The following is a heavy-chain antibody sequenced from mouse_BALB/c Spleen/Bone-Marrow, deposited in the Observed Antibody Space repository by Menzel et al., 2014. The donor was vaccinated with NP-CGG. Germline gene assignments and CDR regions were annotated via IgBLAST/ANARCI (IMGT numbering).Heavy chain of an antibody. CDR2: IDPANGNT. J-gene: IGHJ4*01. V-gene: IGHV14-3*02. Sequence: EVQVVESGAELVKPGASVKLSCTASGFNIKDTYMHWVKQRPEQGLEWIGRIDPANGNTKYDPKFQGKATITADTSSNTAYLQLSSLTSEDTAVYYCARNGYYVYYYAMDYWGQGTSVPVSS. CDR1: GFNIKDTY. D-gene: IGHD2-3*01. CDR3: ARNGYYVYYYAMDY.